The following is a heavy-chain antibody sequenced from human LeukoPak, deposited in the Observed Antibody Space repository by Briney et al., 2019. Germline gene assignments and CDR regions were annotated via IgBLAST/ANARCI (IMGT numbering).Heavy chain of an antibody. CDR2: IYHSGRS. J-gene: IGHJ4*02. CDR1: GDSISNGVKY. CDR3: ARDQVECTGGTCQSRVGFDF. Sequence: PSETLSLTCTVSGDSISNGVKYWSWIRQHPGRGLKWIGYIYHSGRSYYNPSLKSRITMSVDTSKNQFSLNLSSVTAADTAVYYCARDQVECTGGTCQSRVGFDFWGQGTLVTVSS. V-gene: IGHV4-31*03. D-gene: IGHD2-8*02.